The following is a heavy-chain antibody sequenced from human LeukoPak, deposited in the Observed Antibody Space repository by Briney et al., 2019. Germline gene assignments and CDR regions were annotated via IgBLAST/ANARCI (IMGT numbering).Heavy chain of an antibody. CDR3: ARGVLQPTPNFDY. CDR2: ISAYNGNT. D-gene: IGHD1-1*01. J-gene: IGHJ4*02. CDR1: GYTFTSYG. Sequence: HWASAKVSCKASGYTFTSYGISWVRQAPGQGLEWMGWISAYNGNTNYAQKLQGRVTMTTDTSTSTAYMELRSLRSDDAAVYYCARGVLQPTPNFDYWGQGTLVTVSS. V-gene: IGHV1-18*01.